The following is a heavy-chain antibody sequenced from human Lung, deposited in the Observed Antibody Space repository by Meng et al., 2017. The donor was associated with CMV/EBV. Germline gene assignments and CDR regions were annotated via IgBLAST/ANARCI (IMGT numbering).Heavy chain of an antibody. CDR3: AGGAIAAAAAFRALNRRYTYYIDD. Sequence: GGSLRLXCAASGFTFSDYYMSCIRQAPGKGLEGVSYSSSSENTIYYADSVRDRFSISRDNAKNSLYRQMNSQRAEDKAGYHCAGGAIAAAAAFRALNRRYTYYIDDWGQGTLVTVSS. CDR1: GFTFSDYY. CDR2: SSSSENTI. D-gene: IGHD6-13*01. J-gene: IGHJ4*02. V-gene: IGHV3-11*01.